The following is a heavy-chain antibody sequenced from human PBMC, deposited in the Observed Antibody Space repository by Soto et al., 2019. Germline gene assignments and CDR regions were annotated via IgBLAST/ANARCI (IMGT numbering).Heavy chain of an antibody. V-gene: IGHV4-59*08. D-gene: IGHD3-9*01. Sequence: PSETLSLTCTVSGGSISSYYWSWIRPPPGKGLEWIGYIYYSGSTNYNPSLKSRVTISVDTSKNQFSLKLSSVTAADTAVYFWQKTAYEILTGFNWFDPWGQGTLVTVSS. CDR3: QKTAYEILTGFNWFDP. CDR2: IYYSGST. J-gene: IGHJ5*02. CDR1: GGSISSYY.